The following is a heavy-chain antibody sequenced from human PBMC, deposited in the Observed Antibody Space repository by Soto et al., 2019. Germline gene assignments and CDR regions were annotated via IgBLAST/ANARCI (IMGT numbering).Heavy chain of an antibody. D-gene: IGHD3-3*01. Sequence: RASVKVSCKASGYTFTGYYMHWVRQAPGQGLEWMGWINPNSGGTNYAQKFQGRVTMTRDTSISTAYMELSRLRSDDTAVYYCASGIQAQLPDLVTIFGVPLPYYFDYWGQGTLVTVSS. CDR2: INPNSGGT. CDR1: GYTFTGYY. V-gene: IGHV1-2*02. J-gene: IGHJ4*02. CDR3: ASGIQAQLPDLVTIFGVPLPYYFDY.